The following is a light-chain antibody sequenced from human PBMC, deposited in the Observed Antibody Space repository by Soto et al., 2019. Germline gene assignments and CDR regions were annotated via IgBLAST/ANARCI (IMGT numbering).Light chain of an antibody. Sequence: DIQMTKSPPSLSASVGDRVIITCRTSQSINNYLNWYQQKPGKAPKLLIYAASTLQSGVPSRFSASGSETHFTLTISSLQPEDIATYYCQQSYTTLFTFGPGTKVDIK. V-gene: IGKV1-39*01. CDR1: QSINNY. CDR2: AAS. J-gene: IGKJ3*01. CDR3: QQSYTTLFT.